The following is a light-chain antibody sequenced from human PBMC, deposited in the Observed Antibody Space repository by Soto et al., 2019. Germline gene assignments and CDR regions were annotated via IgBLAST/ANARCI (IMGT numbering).Light chain of an antibody. V-gene: IGKV1-5*01. Sequence: DIQSTKCHSTVSASVGDRVTITCRASQSISSWLAWYQQKPGKAPKLLIYDASSLESGVPSRFSGSGSGTEFTLTITSLQPDDFATYYCQQYNSYPLTFGRGTKADIK. CDR2: DAS. J-gene: IGKJ4*01. CDR3: QQYNSYPLT. CDR1: QSISSW.